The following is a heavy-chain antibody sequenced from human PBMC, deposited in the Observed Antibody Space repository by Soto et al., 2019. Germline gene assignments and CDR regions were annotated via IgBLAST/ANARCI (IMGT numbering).Heavy chain of an antibody. D-gene: IGHD3-3*01. CDR1: GFSLSTSGVG. CDR2: IYWDDDK. Sequence: QITLKESGPTLVKPTQTLTLTCTFSGFSLSTSGVGVGWIRQPPGKALEWLALIYWDDDKRYSPSLKSRLTITKDTSKNQVVLTMTNMDPVDTATYYCAHTWATFRAGVFWDYWGQGTLVTVSS. V-gene: IGHV2-5*02. J-gene: IGHJ4*02. CDR3: AHTWATFRAGVFWDY.